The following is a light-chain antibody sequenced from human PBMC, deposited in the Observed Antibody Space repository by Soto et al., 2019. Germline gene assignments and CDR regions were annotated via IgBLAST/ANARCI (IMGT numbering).Light chain of an antibody. Sequence: EIVLTQSPDTLCLFPGARATLSGRASQSVSSYLAWYQQKPGQAPRLLIYDASNRATGIPARFSGSGSGTDFTLTISSLEPEDFAVYYCQQRSNWPTFGQGTRLEI. V-gene: IGKV3-11*01. J-gene: IGKJ5*01. CDR3: QQRSNWPT. CDR2: DAS. CDR1: QSVSSY.